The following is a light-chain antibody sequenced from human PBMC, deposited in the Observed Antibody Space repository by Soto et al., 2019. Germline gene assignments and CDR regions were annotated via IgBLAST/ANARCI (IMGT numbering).Light chain of an antibody. Sequence: EIVLTQSPATLSLSPGERATLSCRASQSVSSYLAWYQQKPGQAPRLLIYDASNRATGIPARFSGSESGTDFTLTISSLEPEDFALYYCQQRSNWPPTFGGGTKVEIK. V-gene: IGKV3-11*01. J-gene: IGKJ4*01. CDR3: QQRSNWPPT. CDR2: DAS. CDR1: QSVSSY.